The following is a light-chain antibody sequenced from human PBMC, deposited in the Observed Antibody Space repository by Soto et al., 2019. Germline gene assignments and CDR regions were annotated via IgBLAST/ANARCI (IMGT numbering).Light chain of an antibody. CDR2: EVS. Sequence: QSALTQPASVSGSPGQSITISCTGTSSDIGGYNYVSWYQLHPGKAPKLMIYEVSYRPSGVSNRFSGSKSGNTASLTISGLQAEDEADYYCSSYTSSSTLVFGGGTKLTVL. CDR1: SSDIGGYNY. J-gene: IGLJ3*02. V-gene: IGLV2-14*01. CDR3: SSYTSSSTLV.